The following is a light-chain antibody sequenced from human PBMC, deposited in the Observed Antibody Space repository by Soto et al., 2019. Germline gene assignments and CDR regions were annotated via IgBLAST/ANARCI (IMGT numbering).Light chain of an antibody. V-gene: IGKV1-39*01. CDR3: QHGYSTPLT. J-gene: IGKJ4*01. CDR1: QSISTY. Sequence: DIQMTQSPSSLSASVGDRVTITCRASQSISTYLHWYQQKPGKAPNLLIYAASTLQSGVPSRFSGSGSGTDFTLTISSLQPEDFATYVCQHGYSTPLTCGGGTKVDIK. CDR2: AAS.